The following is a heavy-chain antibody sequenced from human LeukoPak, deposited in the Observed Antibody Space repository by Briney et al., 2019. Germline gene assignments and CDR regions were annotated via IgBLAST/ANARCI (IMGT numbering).Heavy chain of an antibody. Sequence: SQTLSLTCAISGDSVSSNGASWNWIRQSPSRGLEWLGRTYYRSQQWHSDYAPSVKGRISLNPDTTKNQFSLQLNSMTPEDTAVYYCGRETDFGVVTNWGQGTLVTVSS. CDR3: GRETDFGVVTN. V-gene: IGHV6-1*01. CDR1: GDSVSSNGAS. D-gene: IGHD3-3*01. CDR2: TYYRSQQWHS. J-gene: IGHJ4*02.